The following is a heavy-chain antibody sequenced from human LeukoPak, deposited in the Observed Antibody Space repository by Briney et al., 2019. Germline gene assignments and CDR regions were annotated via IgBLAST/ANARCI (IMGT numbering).Heavy chain of an antibody. V-gene: IGHV4-34*01. CDR3: ARVNYEGIVVVPAAIDY. CDR1: GGSFSGYY. CDR2: INHRGST. J-gene: IGHJ4*02. D-gene: IGHD2-2*01. Sequence: SETLSLTCAVYGGSFSGYYWSWIRQPPGKGLEWIGEINHRGSTNYNPSLKSRVTISVHTSKNQFSLKLSSVTAADTAVYYCARVNYEGIVVVPAAIDYWGQGTLVTVSS.